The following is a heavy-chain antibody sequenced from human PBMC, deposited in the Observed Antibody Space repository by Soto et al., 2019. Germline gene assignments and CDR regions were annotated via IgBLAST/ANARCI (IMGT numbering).Heavy chain of an antibody. J-gene: IGHJ6*02. V-gene: IGHV1-18*01. CDR2: ISAYNGNT. D-gene: IGHD3-10*01. CDR3: ARDFEASVRGVPDGMDV. Sequence: GASVKVSCKASGYTFTSYAISWVRQAPGQGLEWMGWISAYNGNTNYAQKLQGRVTMTTDTSTSTAYMELRSLRSDDTAVYYCARDFEASVRGVPDGMDVWGQGTTVTVS. CDR1: GYTFTSYA.